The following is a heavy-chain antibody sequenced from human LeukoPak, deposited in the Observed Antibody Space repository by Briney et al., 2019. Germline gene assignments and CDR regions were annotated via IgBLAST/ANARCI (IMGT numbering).Heavy chain of an antibody. V-gene: IGHV1-24*01. CDR2: FDPEDGET. CDR1: GYTLTELS. D-gene: IGHD3-22*01. Sequence: ASVKVSCKVSGYTLTELSMHWVRQAPGKGLEWMGGFDPEDGETIYAQKFRGRVTMTEDTSTDTAYMELSSLRSEDTAVYYCATDPGYYDSSGYYQPRDYWGQGTLVTVSS. J-gene: IGHJ4*02. CDR3: ATDPGYYDSSGYYQPRDY.